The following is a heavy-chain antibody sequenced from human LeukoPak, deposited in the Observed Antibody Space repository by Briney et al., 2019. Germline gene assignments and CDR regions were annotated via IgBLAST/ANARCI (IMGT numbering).Heavy chain of an antibody. CDR2: IYYSGST. CDR1: GDSLMSSPYY. Sequence: SETLSLTCTVSGDSLMSSPYYWGWIRQPPGKGLEWIGSIYYSGSTYYNPSLKSRVTISVDTSKNQFSLKLSSVTAADTAVYYCARNLAGGTHYFDYWGQGTLVTVSS. D-gene: IGHD1-1*01. CDR3: ARNLAGGTHYFDY. J-gene: IGHJ4*02. V-gene: IGHV4-39*07.